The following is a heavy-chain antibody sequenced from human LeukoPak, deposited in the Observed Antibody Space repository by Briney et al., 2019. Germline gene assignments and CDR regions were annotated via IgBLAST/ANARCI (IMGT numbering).Heavy chain of an antibody. CDR2: IYYSGST. CDR1: GGSISSYD. J-gene: IGHJ4*02. Sequence: PSETLSLTCTVSGGSISSYDWSWIRQPPGKGLEWIGYIYYSGSTNYNPSLKSRVTISVDTSKNQFSLKLSSVTAADTAVYYCASLWIDRFGEGDYWGQGTLVTVSS. CDR3: ASLWIDRFGEGDY. D-gene: IGHD3-10*01. V-gene: IGHV4-59*01.